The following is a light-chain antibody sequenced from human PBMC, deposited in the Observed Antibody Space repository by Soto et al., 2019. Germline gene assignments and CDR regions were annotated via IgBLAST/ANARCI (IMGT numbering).Light chain of an antibody. Sequence: EIVLTQSPGTLSLSPGERATLYCRASQSVGSNYLAWYQQKPGQAPRVLIYGASSRATGIPDRFSGSGSGADFILTISRLEPEDFAVYYCQQYNKWPLTFGGGTKVETK. CDR3: QQYNKWPLT. CDR2: GAS. J-gene: IGKJ4*01. V-gene: IGKV3-20*01. CDR1: QSVGSNY.